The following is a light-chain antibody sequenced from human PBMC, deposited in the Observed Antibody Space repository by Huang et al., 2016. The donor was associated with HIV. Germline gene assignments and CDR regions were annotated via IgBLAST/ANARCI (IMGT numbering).Light chain of an antibody. CDR2: GSS. Sequence: EKVMTQSPATLSVSPGERATLSCRASQSVSSNLAWYQQKPGQAPRLRMYGSSARATGTPARFSGSGSGTEFTLTISSLQSEEFAVYYCQQYNNWPWTFGQGTKVEIK. CDR3: QQYNNWPWT. CDR1: QSVSSN. J-gene: IGKJ1*01. V-gene: IGKV3-15*01.